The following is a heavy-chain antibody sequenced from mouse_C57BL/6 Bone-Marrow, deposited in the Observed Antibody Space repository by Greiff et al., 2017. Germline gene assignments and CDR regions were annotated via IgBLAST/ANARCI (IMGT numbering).Heavy chain of an antibody. V-gene: IGHV5-6*01. CDR1: GFTFSSYG. CDR3: ARQAGPWFAY. CDR2: ISSGGSYT. J-gene: IGHJ3*01. D-gene: IGHD3-3*01. Sequence: EVQVVESGGDLVKPGGSLKLSCAASGFTFSSYGMSWVRQTPDKRLEWVATISSGGSYTYYPDSVKGRFTISRDNAKNTLYLQMSSLKSEDTAMYYCARQAGPWFAYWGQGTLVTVSA.